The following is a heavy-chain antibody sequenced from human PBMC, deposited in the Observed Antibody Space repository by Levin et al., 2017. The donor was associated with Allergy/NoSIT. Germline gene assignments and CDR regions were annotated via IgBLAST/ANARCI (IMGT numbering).Heavy chain of an antibody. J-gene: IGHJ4*02. D-gene: IGHD6-6*01. Sequence: ASVKVSCKASGYTFTSYDINWVRQATGQGLEWMGWMNPNSGNTGYAQKFQGRVTMTRNTSISTAYMELSSLRSEDTAVYYCARAVSSIAARFRGGYYFGYWGQGTLVTVSS. CDR1: GYTFTSYD. CDR2: MNPNSGNT. V-gene: IGHV1-8*01. CDR3: ARAVSSIAARFRGGYYFGY.